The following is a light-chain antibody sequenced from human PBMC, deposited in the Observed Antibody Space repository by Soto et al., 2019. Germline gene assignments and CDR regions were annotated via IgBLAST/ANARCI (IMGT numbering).Light chain of an antibody. CDR3: QQYNNWPRT. CDR1: QSVVNY. Sequence: EVVLTQSPGTLSLSPVERATLSCRTSQSVVNYQLAWYRQKPGQAPRLLIYNTFHRATGIPARFSGSGSGTEFTLTISSLQSEDFAVYYCQQYNNWPRTFGQGTKVDI. V-gene: IGKV3-15*01. J-gene: IGKJ1*01. CDR2: NTF.